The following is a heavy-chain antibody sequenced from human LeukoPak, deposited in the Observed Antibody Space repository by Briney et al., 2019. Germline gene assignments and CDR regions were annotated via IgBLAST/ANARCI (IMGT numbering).Heavy chain of an antibody. J-gene: IGHJ5*02. CDR1: GFTFSTDT. CDR3: AAGAADYYDSSLNWFDP. Sequence: SVKVSCKASGFTFSTDTIQWVRQARGQRLEWIGWNVVDSAKTNYAQTFQQRVTITRDMSTSTVYMELTSLTSEDTAVYYCAAGAADYYDSSLNWFDPWGQGTLVTVSS. CDR2: NVVDSAKT. V-gene: IGHV1-58*02. D-gene: IGHD3-22*01.